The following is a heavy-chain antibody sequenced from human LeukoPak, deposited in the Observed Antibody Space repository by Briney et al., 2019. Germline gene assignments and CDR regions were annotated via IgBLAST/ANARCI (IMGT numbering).Heavy chain of an antibody. CDR3: ARDLYPRSADDAFDI. Sequence: ASVKVSCKASGYTFTSYGISWVRQAPGQGLEWMGWISAYNGNTNYAQKLQGRVTMTTDTSTSTAYMELRSLRSDDTAVYYCARDLYPRSADDAFDIWGQGTMVTASS. D-gene: IGHD2-15*01. V-gene: IGHV1-18*01. CDR1: GYTFTSYG. CDR2: ISAYNGNT. J-gene: IGHJ3*02.